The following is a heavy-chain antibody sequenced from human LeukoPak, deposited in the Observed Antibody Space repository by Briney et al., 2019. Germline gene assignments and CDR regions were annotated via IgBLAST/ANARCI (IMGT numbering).Heavy chain of an antibody. J-gene: IGHJ4*02. D-gene: IGHD6-19*01. Sequence: GGSLRLSCAASGLTFSSYWMSWVRQAPGKGLEWVANIKQDGSEKYYVDSVKGRFTISRDNAKNSLYLQMNSLRAEDTAVYYCARDLRGWYGDYWGQGTLVTVS. V-gene: IGHV3-7*01. CDR1: GLTFSSYW. CDR2: IKQDGSEK. CDR3: ARDLRGWYGDY.